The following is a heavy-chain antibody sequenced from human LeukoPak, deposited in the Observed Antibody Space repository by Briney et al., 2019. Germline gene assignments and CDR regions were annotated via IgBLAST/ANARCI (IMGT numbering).Heavy chain of an antibody. CDR1: GYTFTNYG. V-gene: IGHV1-69*13. CDR2: IIPILGTA. D-gene: IGHD1-7*01. CDR3: ARAAGITGTTGIDY. Sequence: ASVKVSCKASGYTFTNYGVNWVRQAPGQGPEWMGGIIPILGTANYAQKFQGRVTIIADESTSTAYMELSSLRSEDTAVYYCARAAGITGTTGIDYWGQGTLVTVSS. J-gene: IGHJ4*02.